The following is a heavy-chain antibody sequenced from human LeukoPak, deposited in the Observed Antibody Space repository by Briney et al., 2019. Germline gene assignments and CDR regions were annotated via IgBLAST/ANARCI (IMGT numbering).Heavy chain of an antibody. J-gene: IGHJ4*02. D-gene: IGHD5-24*01. CDR1: GFTFTSYA. CDR3: AKVRWLQNYYFDY. CDR2: ISGSGGDT. V-gene: IGHV3-23*01. Sequence: PGGSLRLSCAASGFTFTSYAMSCVRQAPGKGLEWVSAISGSGGDTYYADSVKGRFTISRDNSKNTVHLQMNSLRAEDTAVYYCAKVRWLQNYYFDYWGQGTLVTVSS.